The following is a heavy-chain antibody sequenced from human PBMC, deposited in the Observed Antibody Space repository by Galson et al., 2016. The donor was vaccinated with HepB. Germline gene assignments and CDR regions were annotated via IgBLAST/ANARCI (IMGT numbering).Heavy chain of an antibody. J-gene: IGHJ4*02. Sequence: SETLSLTCTVSGGSISSYYWSWIRQPPGKGLEWIGYIYYGGRTNYNPSLKSRVSISLETSKNQFYLNLRSVTAADTAVYYCARDRDSSSYYSLDYWGQGTLVTVSS. CDR2: IYYGGRT. CDR1: GGSISSYY. CDR3: ARDRDSSSYYSLDY. D-gene: IGHD3-22*01. V-gene: IGHV4-59*01.